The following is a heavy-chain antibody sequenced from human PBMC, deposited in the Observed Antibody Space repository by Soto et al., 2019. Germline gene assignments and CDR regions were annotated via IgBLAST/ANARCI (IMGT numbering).Heavy chain of an antibody. V-gene: IGHV3-30*18. CDR3: AKDLRCDAGHFGY. D-gene: IGHD2-2*01. CDR1: GFTFSSYG. CDR2: ISYDGSNK. J-gene: IGHJ4*02. Sequence: QVQLVESGGGVVQPGRSLRLSCAASGFTFSSYGMHWVRQAPGKGLEWVAVISYDGSNKYYADSVKGRVTSSRDNSKNTLYLQMNSLRAEDTAVYYCAKDLRCDAGHFGYWGQGTLVTVSS.